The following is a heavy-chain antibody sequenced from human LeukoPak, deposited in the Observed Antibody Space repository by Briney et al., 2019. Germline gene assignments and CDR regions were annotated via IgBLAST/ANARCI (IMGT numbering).Heavy chain of an antibody. Sequence: PGGSLRLSCAASGFTFSSYWMSWVRQAPGKGLEWVANIKRDGSEKYYVDSVKGRFTISRDNAKNSLYLQMNSLRAEDTAVYYCARAGLDYYDSSGYLTWGQGTLVTVSS. CDR1: GFTFSSYW. J-gene: IGHJ4*02. CDR2: IKRDGSEK. D-gene: IGHD3-22*01. CDR3: ARAGLDYYDSSGYLT. V-gene: IGHV3-7*01.